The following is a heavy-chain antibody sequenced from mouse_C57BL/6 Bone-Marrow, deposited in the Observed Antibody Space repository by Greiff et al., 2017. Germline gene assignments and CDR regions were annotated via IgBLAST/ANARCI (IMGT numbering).Heavy chain of an antibody. V-gene: IGHV1-85*01. CDR2: IYPRDGST. J-gene: IGHJ3*01. D-gene: IGHD1-1*01. CDR1: GYTFTSYD. Sequence: VHLVESGPELVKPGASVKLSCKASGYTFTSYDINWVKQRPGQGLEWIGWIYPRDGSTKYNEKFKGKATLTVDTSSSTAYMELNSLTSEDSAVYFCARRRVYYYGSPWFAYWGQGTLVTVSA. CDR3: ARRRVYYYGSPWFAY.